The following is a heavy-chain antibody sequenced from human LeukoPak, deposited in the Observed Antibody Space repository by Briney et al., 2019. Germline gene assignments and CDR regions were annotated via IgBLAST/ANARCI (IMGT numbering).Heavy chain of an antibody. CDR1: GYTFTGYY. J-gene: IGHJ4*02. V-gene: IGHV1-2*02. CDR2: INPESGGT. Sequence: ASVKVSCKASGYTFTGYYMHWVRQAPGQGLEWMGWINPESGGTNYAQKFQGRVTMIRDTSISTAYMELTSLRSDDTAVYYCARLPVIVGAWSPIDYWGQGTRVTVSS. CDR3: ARLPVIVGAWSPIDY. D-gene: IGHD1-26*01.